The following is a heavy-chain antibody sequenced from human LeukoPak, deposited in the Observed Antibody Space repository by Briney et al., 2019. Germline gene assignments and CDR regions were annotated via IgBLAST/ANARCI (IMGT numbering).Heavy chain of an antibody. Sequence: ASVKVSCKASGYTFTSYDINWVRQAPGQGPEWMGWMNPNSGNTGYAQKFQGRVTITRNTSISTAYMELSSLRSEDTAVYYCARGSWELLHWGQGTLVTVSS. CDR1: GYTFTSYD. J-gene: IGHJ4*02. CDR3: ARGSWELLH. CDR2: MNPNSGNT. V-gene: IGHV1-8*03. D-gene: IGHD1-26*01.